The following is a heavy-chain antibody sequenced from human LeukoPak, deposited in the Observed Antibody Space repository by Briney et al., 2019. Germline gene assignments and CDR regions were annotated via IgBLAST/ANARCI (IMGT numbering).Heavy chain of an antibody. V-gene: IGHV3-15*01. J-gene: IGHJ4*02. CDR3: ITSMVRGPTIFSLGY. Sequence: KSGGSLRLSCAASGFTFTNGWMSWVRQTPGKGLEWVGRIKSKTDGGTTDYAAPVKGRFSISRDDSKSTLYLQMNSLKPEDTAVYYCITSMVRGPTIFSLGYWGQGTLVTVSS. D-gene: IGHD3-10*01. CDR2: IKSKTDGGTT. CDR1: GFTFTNGW.